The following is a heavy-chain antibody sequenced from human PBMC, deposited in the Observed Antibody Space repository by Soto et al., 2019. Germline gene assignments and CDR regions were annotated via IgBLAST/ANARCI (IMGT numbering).Heavy chain of an antibody. J-gene: IGHJ6*02. V-gene: IGHV3-33*01. Sequence: QVQLVESGGGVVQPGRSLRLSCVASGFTFSSYGMHWVRQAPGKGLEWVAVIWYDGSNKYYADSVKGRFTISRDNSKNXXYLQMTSLRAEDTAVYYCARGRAGPADGYYYGMDVWGQGTTVTVSS. CDR3: ARGRAGPADGYYYGMDV. CDR2: IWYDGSNK. CDR1: GFTFSSYG. D-gene: IGHD2-2*01.